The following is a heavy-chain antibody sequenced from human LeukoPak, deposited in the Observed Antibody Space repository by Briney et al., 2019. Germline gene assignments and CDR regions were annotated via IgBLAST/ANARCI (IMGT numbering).Heavy chain of an antibody. D-gene: IGHD6-13*01. CDR2: ISAYNGNT. J-gene: IGHJ4*02. CDR3: ARDLVQGIAAAGHNI. V-gene: IGHV1-18*01. Sequence: HGASVKVSCKASGYTFTSYGISWVRQAPGQGLEWMGWISAYNGNTNYAQKLQGRVTMTTDTSTSTAYMELRSLRSDDTAVYYCARDLVQGIAAAGHNIWGQGTLVTVSS. CDR1: GYTFTSYG.